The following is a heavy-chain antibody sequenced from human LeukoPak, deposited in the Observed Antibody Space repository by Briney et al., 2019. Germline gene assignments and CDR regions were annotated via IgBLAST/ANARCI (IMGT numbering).Heavy chain of an antibody. CDR1: GGSISSYY. CDR3: ARETAPRYMAARLLMPPCRAFDI. J-gene: IGHJ3*02. V-gene: IGHV4-4*07. Sequence: PSGTLCLSCTVSGGSISSYYWSWVRQPAGKGLEWIGRIYTSGSTNYNPSHKSRVTMSVNTSKHQFTLKLSSVTDADTAVYYCARETAPRYMAARLLMPPCRAFDIWGQGTMVTVSS. D-gene: IGHD6-13*01. CDR2: IYTSGST.